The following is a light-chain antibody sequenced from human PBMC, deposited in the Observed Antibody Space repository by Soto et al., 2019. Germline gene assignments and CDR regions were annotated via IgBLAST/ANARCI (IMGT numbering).Light chain of an antibody. Sequence: QSVLTQPASVSGSPGQSITISCTGTSSDVGNYNLVSWYQQHPGKAPKLMIYEGSKRPSGVSNRFSGSKSGNTASLTISGLQAEDEGDYHCCSYAGSNTFVFGGGTKLTVL. CDR1: SSDVGNYNL. J-gene: IGLJ2*01. CDR3: CSYAGSNTFV. V-gene: IGLV2-23*01. CDR2: EGS.